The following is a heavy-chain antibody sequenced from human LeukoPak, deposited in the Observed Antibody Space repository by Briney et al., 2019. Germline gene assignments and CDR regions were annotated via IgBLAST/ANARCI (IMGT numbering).Heavy chain of an antibody. J-gene: IGHJ4*02. CDR3: ARPGYYDSSGYFNFDY. CDR2: IYHSGST. V-gene: IGHV4-4*02. CDR1: GGSISSSNW. D-gene: IGHD3-22*01. Sequence: SGTLSLTCAVSGGSISSSNWWSWVRQPPGKGLEWIGEIYHSGSTNYNPSLKSRVTISVDKSKNQFSLKLSSVTASDTAMYYCARPGYYDSSGYFNFDYWGQGTLVTVSS.